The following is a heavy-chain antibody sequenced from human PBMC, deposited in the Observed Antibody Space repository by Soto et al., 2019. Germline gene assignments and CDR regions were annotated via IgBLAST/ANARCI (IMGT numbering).Heavy chain of an antibody. CDR2: IYSGGST. V-gene: IGHV3-53*01. Sequence: GGSLRLSCAASGLTVSSNYMSWVRQAPGKGLEWVSVIYSGGSTYYADSVKGRFTISRDNSKNTLYLQMNSLRAEDTAVYYCARDRPKNQQRGGMDVWGQGTTVTVSS. J-gene: IGHJ6*02. CDR1: GLTVSSNY. D-gene: IGHD6-13*01. CDR3: ARDRPKNQQRGGMDV.